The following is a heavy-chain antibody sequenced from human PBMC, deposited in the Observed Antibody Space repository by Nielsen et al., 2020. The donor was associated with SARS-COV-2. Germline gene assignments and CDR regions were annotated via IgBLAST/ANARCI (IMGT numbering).Heavy chain of an antibody. CDR1: GFTVSSNY. J-gene: IGHJ4*02. D-gene: IGHD5-18*01. V-gene: IGHV3-53*01. Sequence: GGSLRLSCAASGFTVSSNYMSWVRQAPGKGLEWVSVIYSGGSTYYADSVKGRFTISRHNSKNTLYLQMNSLRAEDTAVYYCAKGQEKGYSYGYGFDYWGQGTLVTVSS. CDR2: IYSGGST. CDR3: AKGQEKGYSYGYGFDY.